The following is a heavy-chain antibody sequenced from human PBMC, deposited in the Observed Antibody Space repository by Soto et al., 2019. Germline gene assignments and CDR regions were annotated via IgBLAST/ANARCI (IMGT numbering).Heavy chain of an antibody. CDR2: IYYSGST. V-gene: IGHV4-39*01. J-gene: IGHJ4*02. CDR3: ATPQLYSGSQLDY. CDR1: SGSVSSTSYS. Sequence: SGTLSLTCTVSSGSVSSTSYSWAWIRQPPGKGLEWIGSIYYSGSTYYNPSLKSRVTISVDTSKNQFSLKLSSVTAADTAVYYCATPQLYSGSQLDYWGQGTLVTVSS. D-gene: IGHD1-26*01.